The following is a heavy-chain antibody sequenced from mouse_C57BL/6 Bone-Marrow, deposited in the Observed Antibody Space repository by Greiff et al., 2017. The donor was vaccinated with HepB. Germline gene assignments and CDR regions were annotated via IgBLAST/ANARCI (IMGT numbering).Heavy chain of an antibody. CDR2: INPYNGGT. CDR1: GYTFTDYY. J-gene: IGHJ1*03. Sequence: VQLKESGPVLVKPGASVKMSCKASGYTFTDYYMNWVKQSHGKSLEWIGVINPYNGGTSYNQKFKGKATLTVDKSSSTAYMELNSLTSEDSAVYYCARWGTTIQRWYCGVWGTGTTVTVSS. V-gene: IGHV1-19*01. CDR3: ARWGTTIQRWYCGV. D-gene: IGHD1-1*01.